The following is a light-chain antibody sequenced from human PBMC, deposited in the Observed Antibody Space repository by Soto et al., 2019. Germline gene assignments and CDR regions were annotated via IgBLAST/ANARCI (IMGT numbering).Light chain of an antibody. Sequence: DIQMTQSPSSLSASVGDRVTITCRASQDISNYLAWYQQKPGKVPQLLIYAASTLQSGVPSRFGASGSGTDFTPTISSLQPEDVGTFYCQKYNTAPTFGQGTKVEIK. CDR3: QKYNTAPT. J-gene: IGKJ1*01. CDR1: QDISNY. CDR2: AAS. V-gene: IGKV1-27*01.